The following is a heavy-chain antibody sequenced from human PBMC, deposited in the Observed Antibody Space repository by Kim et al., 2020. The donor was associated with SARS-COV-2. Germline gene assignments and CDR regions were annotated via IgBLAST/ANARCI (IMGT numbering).Heavy chain of an antibody. Sequence: SETLSLTCTVSGGSISSYYWSWIRQPPGKGLEWIGYIYYSGSTNYNPSLKSRVTISVDTSKNQFSLKLSSVTAADTAVYYCARSPKLITGVAGGYFDYWGQGTLVTVSS. J-gene: IGHJ4*02. CDR3: ARSPKLITGVAGGYFDY. CDR2: IYYSGST. D-gene: IGHD7-27*01. V-gene: IGHV4-59*01. CDR1: GGSISSYY.